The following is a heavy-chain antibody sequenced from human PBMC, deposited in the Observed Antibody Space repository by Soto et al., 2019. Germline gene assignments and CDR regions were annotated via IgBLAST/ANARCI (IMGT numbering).Heavy chain of an antibody. J-gene: IGHJ4*02. D-gene: IGHD1-1*01. CDR2: MNPNTGNS. CDR3: ARRAETNGWNGFGADKYYFDF. Sequence: QVQLVQSGAEVRKPGASVKVSCEASGYTFTSYDIYWVRQATGQGLEWMGWMNPNTGNSGYAQKLQGRVTMTSDTSESTAHMELSSLRSEDTAVYYCARRAETNGWNGFGADKYYFDFWGQGTLVTVSS. V-gene: IGHV1-8*01. CDR1: GYTFTSYD.